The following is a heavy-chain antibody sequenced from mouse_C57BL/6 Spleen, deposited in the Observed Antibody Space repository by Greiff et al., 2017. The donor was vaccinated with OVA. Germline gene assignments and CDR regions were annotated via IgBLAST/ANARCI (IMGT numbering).Heavy chain of an antibody. CDR2: ISDGGSYT. J-gene: IGHJ4*01. Sequence: EVKLVESGGGLVKPGGSLKLSCAASGFTFSSYAMSLVRQTPEKRRAWVATISDGGSYTYYPDNVKGRFTISRDNAKNNLYLQMSHLKSEDTAMYYCARVYYDYDEDAMDYCGQGTSVTVSS. CDR1: GFTFSSYA. D-gene: IGHD2-4*01. V-gene: IGHV5-4*03. CDR3: ARVYYDYDEDAMDY.